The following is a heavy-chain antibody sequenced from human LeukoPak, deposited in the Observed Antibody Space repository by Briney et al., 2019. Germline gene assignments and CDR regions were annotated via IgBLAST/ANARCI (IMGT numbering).Heavy chain of an antibody. J-gene: IGHJ4*02. CDR1: GFTFSIYW. V-gene: IGHV3-23*01. Sequence: PGGSLRLSCGASGFTFSIYWMSWVRQAPGEGLEWVSAISGSGGSTYYADSVKGRFTISRDNSKNTLYLQMNSLRAEDTAVYYCAKDRMATTQISEFDYWGQGTLVTVST. CDR3: AKDRMATTQISEFDY. CDR2: ISGSGGST. D-gene: IGHD5-24*01.